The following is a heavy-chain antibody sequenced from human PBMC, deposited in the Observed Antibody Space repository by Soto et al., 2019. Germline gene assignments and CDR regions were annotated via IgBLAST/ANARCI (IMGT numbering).Heavy chain of an antibody. V-gene: IGHV4-4*02. CDR2: IYHTGTT. Sequence: SETMYLAWFFSGASISSTYWWRWVRQTAGKRLECIGQIYHTGTTSYNPSLKNRVTISLDKSNNQFSLRLTSMTAADTAVYYCATLPPRIVVVITDLAIWGQGTLVTVSS. CDR3: ATLPPRIVVVITDLAI. J-gene: IGHJ4*02. D-gene: IGHD2-21*01. CDR1: GASISSTYW.